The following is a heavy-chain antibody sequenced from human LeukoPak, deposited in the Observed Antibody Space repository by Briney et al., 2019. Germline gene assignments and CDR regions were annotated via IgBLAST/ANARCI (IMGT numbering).Heavy chain of an antibody. CDR2: ISNSGRTI. D-gene: IGHD3-3*01. V-gene: IGHV3-48*01. J-gene: IGHJ4*02. Sequence: GGSLRLSCATSGFTFSYYSMHWVRQAPGRGLEWVSYISNSGRTIYYADSVKGRFTISRDNAKNSVYLQMNSLRAEDTAVYYCARERMRLFGDHWGQGTLVTVSS. CDR1: GFTFSYYS. CDR3: ARERMRLFGDH.